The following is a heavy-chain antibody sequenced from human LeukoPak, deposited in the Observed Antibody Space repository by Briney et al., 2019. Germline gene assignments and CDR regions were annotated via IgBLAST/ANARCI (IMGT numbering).Heavy chain of an antibody. D-gene: IGHD5/OR15-5a*01. V-gene: IGHV4-59*01. Sequence: SETLSLTXTVSGGSISSYYWSWIRQPPGKGLEWIGYIYYSGSTNYNPSLKSRVTISVDTSKNQFSLKLSSLTAADTAVYYCASLPRAWGQGTLVTVSS. CDR3: ASLPRA. J-gene: IGHJ5*02. CDR1: GGSISSYY. CDR2: IYYSGST.